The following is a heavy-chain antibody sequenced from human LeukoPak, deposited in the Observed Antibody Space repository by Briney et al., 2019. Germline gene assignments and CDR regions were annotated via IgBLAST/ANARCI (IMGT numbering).Heavy chain of an antibody. D-gene: IGHD3-10*01. J-gene: IGHJ4*02. Sequence: GGSLRLSCAASGFTVSSNYMSWVRQAPGKGLEWVSVIYSGGSTYYADSVKGRFTISRDNSKNTLYLQMNSLRAEDTAVYYCAKAPPITMVRGVIGGHYWGQGTLVTVSS. CDR1: GFTVSSNY. V-gene: IGHV3-53*01. CDR2: IYSGGST. CDR3: AKAPPITMVRGVIGGHY.